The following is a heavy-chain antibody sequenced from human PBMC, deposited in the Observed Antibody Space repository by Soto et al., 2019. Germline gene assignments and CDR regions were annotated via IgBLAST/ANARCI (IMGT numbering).Heavy chain of an antibody. CDR2: ISSGGGGT. CDR1: GFAFINFA. CDR3: ASPRNYYSMDV. Sequence: EVQLLESGGGLVQPGGSLRLSCAASGFAFINFAMSWVRQAPGRGLEWVSTISSGGGGTYYAESVKGRFTISRDNSKNTLYVQMNSLRAEDTAVYYCASPRNYYSMDVWGKGTTVTVS. J-gene: IGHJ6*03. V-gene: IGHV3-23*01.